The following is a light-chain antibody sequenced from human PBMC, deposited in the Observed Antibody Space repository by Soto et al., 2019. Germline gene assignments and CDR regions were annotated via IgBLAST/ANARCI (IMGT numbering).Light chain of an antibody. Sequence: DAVMTQSPLSLPVTLGQPASISCRSSQSLLHSNGYNYLDWYLQKPGQSPQLLIYLGSNRASGVPDRFSGSGSGTDFTLKISRVEAEDVGVYYCMQPLQSWTFGQGTKVDIK. CDR1: QSLLHSNGYNY. J-gene: IGKJ1*01. CDR3: MQPLQSWT. CDR2: LGS. V-gene: IGKV2-28*01.